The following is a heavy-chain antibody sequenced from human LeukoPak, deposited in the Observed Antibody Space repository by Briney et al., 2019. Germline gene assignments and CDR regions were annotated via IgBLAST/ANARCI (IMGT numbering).Heavy chain of an antibody. Sequence: ASVKVSCKASGYSFTSSGISWVRQAPGQGLEWMGWIGGYKGDTKFAQKFQGRVTMTTDTSTSAAYMELRSLRSDDTAVYYCARISPPLVAFDIWGQGTMVTVSS. V-gene: IGHV1-18*01. CDR1: GYSFTSSG. CDR2: IGGYKGDT. J-gene: IGHJ3*02. D-gene: IGHD2-15*01. CDR3: ARISPPLVAFDI.